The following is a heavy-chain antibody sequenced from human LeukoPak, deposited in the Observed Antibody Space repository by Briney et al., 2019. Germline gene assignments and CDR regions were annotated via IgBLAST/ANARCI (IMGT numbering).Heavy chain of an antibody. Sequence: RRSLRLSCAASVYTLSSYGMHSVRQAPGKGLEWEAVIWYDGSNKYYADSVKGRFTISRDNSKNTLYLQMNSLRAEDTAVYYCARDLGGMDVRGQGTTVTVSS. CDR1: VYTLSSYG. V-gene: IGHV3-33*01. J-gene: IGHJ6*02. CDR2: IWYDGSNK. CDR3: ARDLGGMDV.